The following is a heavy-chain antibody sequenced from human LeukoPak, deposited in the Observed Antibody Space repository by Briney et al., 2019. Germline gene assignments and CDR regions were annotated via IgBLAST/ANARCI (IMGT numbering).Heavy chain of an antibody. V-gene: IGHV7-4-1*02. CDR3: ARGREDDSSGPSHYFDY. Sequence: ASVKVSCKASGGTFSSYAISWVRQAPGQGLEWMGWINTNTGNPIYARGFTGRFVFSLETSVSTAHLQISSLKAEDTAMYYCARGREDDSSGPSHYFDYWGQGTLVTVSS. J-gene: IGHJ4*02. CDR2: INTNTGNP. D-gene: IGHD3-22*01. CDR1: GGTFSSYA.